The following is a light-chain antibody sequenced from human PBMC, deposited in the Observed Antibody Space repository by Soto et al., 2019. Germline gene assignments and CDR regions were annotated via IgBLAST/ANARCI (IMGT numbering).Light chain of an antibody. CDR2: GAS. J-gene: IGKJ1*01. V-gene: IGKV3-20*01. CDR3: QQYGSSPLT. Sequence: EIVLTQSPATLSSSPGERATLSCRASQSVSSSYLAWYQQKPGQAPRLLIYGASSRATGIPDRFSGSGSGTDFTLTISRLEPEDFAVYYCQQYGSSPLTFGQGTKVDIK. CDR1: QSVSSSY.